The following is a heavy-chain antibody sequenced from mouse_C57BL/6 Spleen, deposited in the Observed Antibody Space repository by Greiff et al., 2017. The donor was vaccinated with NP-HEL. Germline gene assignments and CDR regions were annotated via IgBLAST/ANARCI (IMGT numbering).Heavy chain of an antibody. CDR1: GYAFSSYW. CDR3: ARRGTTVVEDWFAY. D-gene: IGHD1-1*01. Sequence: QVQLQQSGAELVKPGASVKISCKASGYAFSSYWMNWVKQRPGKGLEWIGQIYPGDGDTNYNGKFKGKATLTADKSSSTAYMQLSSLTSEDSAVYVCARRGTTVVEDWFAYWGQGTLVTVSA. CDR2: IYPGDGDT. J-gene: IGHJ3*01. V-gene: IGHV1-80*01.